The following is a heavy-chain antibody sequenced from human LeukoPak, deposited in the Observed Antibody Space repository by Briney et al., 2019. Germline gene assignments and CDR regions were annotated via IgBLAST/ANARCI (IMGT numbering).Heavy chain of an antibody. Sequence: ASVKVSCKASGGTFSSYAISWVRQAPGQGLEWMGWISAYNGNTNYAQKLQGRVTMTTDTSTSTAYMELRSLRSDDTAVYYCARAYSGYALGDFDYWGQGTLVTVSS. D-gene: IGHD5-12*01. CDR3: ARAYSGYALGDFDY. CDR1: GGTFSSYA. V-gene: IGHV1-18*01. J-gene: IGHJ4*02. CDR2: ISAYNGNT.